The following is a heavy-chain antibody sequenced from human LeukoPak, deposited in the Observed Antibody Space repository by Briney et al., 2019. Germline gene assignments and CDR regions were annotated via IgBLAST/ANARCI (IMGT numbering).Heavy chain of an antibody. CDR2: IKQDGSEK. D-gene: IGHD3-10*01. J-gene: IGHJ4*02. V-gene: IGHV3-7*01. CDR1: GFTFSSYW. Sequence: GGSLRLSCAASGFTFSSYWMSWVRQAPGKGLEWVANIKQDGSEKYYVDSVKGRFTISRDNAKNSLYLQMNSLRGEDTAVYYCARDNYYGSGSYPSLDYWGRGTLVTVSS. CDR3: ARDNYYGSGSYPSLDY.